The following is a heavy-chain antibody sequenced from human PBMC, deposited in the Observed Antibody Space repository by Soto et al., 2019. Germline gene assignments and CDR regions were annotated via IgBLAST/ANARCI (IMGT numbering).Heavy chain of an antibody. D-gene: IGHD2-2*01. Sequence: QLQLQESGPGLVKPSETLPLTCTVSGGSISSSSYYWGWIRQPPGKGLEWIGSMYYSGSTYYNPSLKSRVTISVDTSKNQFSLKLTSVTAADTAVYYCARNELVVAYVMWFGTGGFDSWGQGTLVTVSS. CDR1: GGSISSSSYY. CDR2: MYYSGST. V-gene: IGHV4-39*01. J-gene: IGHJ4*02. CDR3: ARNELVVAYVMWFGTGGFDS.